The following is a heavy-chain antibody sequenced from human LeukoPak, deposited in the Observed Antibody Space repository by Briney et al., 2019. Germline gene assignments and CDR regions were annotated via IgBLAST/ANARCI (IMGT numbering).Heavy chain of an antibody. CDR2: IYHSGST. Sequence: PSETLSLTCTVSGGSISNYYWSWIRQPPGKGLEWIGSIYHSGSTYYNPSLKSRVTISVDTSKNQFSLKLSSVTAADTAVYYCAIASRDFDYWGQGTLVTVSS. CDR3: AIASRDFDY. J-gene: IGHJ4*02. CDR1: GGSISNYY. V-gene: IGHV4-59*04.